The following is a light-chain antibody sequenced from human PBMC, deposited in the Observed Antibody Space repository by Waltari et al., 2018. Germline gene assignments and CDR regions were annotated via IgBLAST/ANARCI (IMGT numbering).Light chain of an antibody. V-gene: IGLV3-1*01. Sequence: WYQQKPGQSPVLVLYQDNVRPAGIPERFSGSNSGNTATLTISGTQAMDEADYYCLVWDSSIGVFGSGTKITVL. J-gene: IGLJ1*01. CDR3: LVWDSSIGV. CDR2: QDN.